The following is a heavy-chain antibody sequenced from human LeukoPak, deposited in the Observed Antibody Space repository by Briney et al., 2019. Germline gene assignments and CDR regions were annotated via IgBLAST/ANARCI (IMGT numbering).Heavy chain of an antibody. D-gene: IGHD2/OR15-2a*01. V-gene: IGHV4-34*01. Sequence: SETLSLTCAVYGGSFSGYYWSWIRQPPGKGLEWIGEINHSGSTNYNPSLKSRVTISVDTSKNQFSLKLSSVTAADTAVYYCGKEKTPGGVGRVIADPPARGSAPGGQEPWVTVPS. CDR3: GKEKTPGGVGRVIADPPARGSAP. J-gene: IGHJ5*02. CDR1: GGSFSGYY. CDR2: INHSGST.